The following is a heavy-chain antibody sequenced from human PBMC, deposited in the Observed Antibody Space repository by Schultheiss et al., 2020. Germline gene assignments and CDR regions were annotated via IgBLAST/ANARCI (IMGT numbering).Heavy chain of an antibody. V-gene: IGHV3-23*01. J-gene: IGHJ6*04. D-gene: IGHD2-2*01. CDR2: ISGSGGTT. Sequence: GESLKISCAASGFTFRSYAMNWVRQTPGKGLEWVSAISGSGGTTYYADSVKGRFTISRDNSKNTLYLQMNSLRAEDTAVYYCAKDIVEVPAAGPYGMDVWGEGTTGTGSS. CDR3: AKDIVEVPAAGPYGMDV. CDR1: GFTFRSYA.